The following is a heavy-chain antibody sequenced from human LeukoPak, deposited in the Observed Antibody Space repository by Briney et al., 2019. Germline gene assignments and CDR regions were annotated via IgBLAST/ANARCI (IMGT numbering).Heavy chain of an antibody. CDR2: INNDGSTT. CDR1: GFTFSEAW. Sequence: GGSLRLSCAASGFTFSEAWMHWVRQAPGKGLVWVSRINNDGSTTRYADSVKGRFTISRDNARNTLYLQMNSLRAEDTAVYYCARVSGPGMNEYFHLWGQGTLVTVSS. CDR3: ARVSGPGMNEYFHL. J-gene: IGHJ1*01. D-gene: IGHD3-10*01. V-gene: IGHV3-74*01.